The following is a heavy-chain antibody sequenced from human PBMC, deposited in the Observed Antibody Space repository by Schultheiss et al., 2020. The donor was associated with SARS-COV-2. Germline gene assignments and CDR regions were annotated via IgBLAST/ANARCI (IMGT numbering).Heavy chain of an antibody. Sequence: GGSLRLSCAASGFTFSSYGMHWVRQAPGKGLEWVAVIWYDGSNKYYADSVKGRFTISRDNSKNTLYLQMNSLRAEDTAVYYCARESYYGSGSYPFDYWGQGTLVTVSS. V-gene: IGHV3-33*01. D-gene: IGHD3-10*01. CDR1: GFTFSSYG. J-gene: IGHJ4*02. CDR2: IWYDGSNK. CDR3: ARESYYGSGSYPFDY.